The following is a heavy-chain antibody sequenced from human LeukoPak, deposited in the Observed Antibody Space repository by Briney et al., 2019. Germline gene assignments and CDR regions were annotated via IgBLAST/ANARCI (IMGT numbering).Heavy chain of an antibody. D-gene: IGHD1-26*01. CDR3: ARAPVGATRWPFDY. V-gene: IGHV1-2*02. CDR1: GFTFSSYG. Sequence: PGGSLRLSCAASGFTFSSYGMHWVRQAPGKWLEWMGWINPNSGGTNYAQKFQGRVTMTRDTSISTAYMELSRLRSDDTAVYYCARAPVGATRWPFDYWGQGTLVTVSS. CDR2: INPNSGGT. J-gene: IGHJ4*02.